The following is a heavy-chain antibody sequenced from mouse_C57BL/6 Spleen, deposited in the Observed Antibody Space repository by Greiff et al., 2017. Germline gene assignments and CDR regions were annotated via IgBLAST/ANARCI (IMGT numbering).Heavy chain of an antibody. CDR3: ARVGYGSSYGFAY. D-gene: IGHD1-1*01. V-gene: IGHV5-16*01. CDR1: GFTFSDYY. J-gene: IGHJ3*01. Sequence: EVQLQESEGGLVQPGSSMKLSCTASGFTFSDYYMAWVRQVPEKGLEWVANINYDGSSTYYLDSLKSRFIISRDNAKNILYLQMSSLKSEDTATYYCARVGYGSSYGFAYWGQGTLVTVSA. CDR2: INYDGSST.